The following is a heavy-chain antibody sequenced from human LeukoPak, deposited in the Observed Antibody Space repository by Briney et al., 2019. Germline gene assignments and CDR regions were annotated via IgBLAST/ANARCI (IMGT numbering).Heavy chain of an antibody. D-gene: IGHD3-10*01. J-gene: IGHJ4*02. CDR2: ISYHGSDN. CDR3: ARMAFMDRAYLGFDY. CDR1: GFTFSNYG. Sequence: GGSLRLSCAASGFTFSNYGMHWVRQAPGKGLEWVAVISYHGSDNYFADSVKGRFTISRDNSKNTLYLQMSSLRAEDTAVYYCARMAFMDRAYLGFDYWGQGTLVTVSS. V-gene: IGHV3-30*03.